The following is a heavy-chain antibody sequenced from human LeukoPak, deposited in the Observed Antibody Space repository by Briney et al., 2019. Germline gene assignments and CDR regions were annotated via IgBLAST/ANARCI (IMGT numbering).Heavy chain of an antibody. J-gene: IGHJ5*02. Sequence: QPGGSRRLSCAASGFTFSYYWMSWVRQAPGKGLEWVADIKQDGSEKYYVDSVKGRFTISRDNAKTSLYLQMNSLRADDTAVYYCATGGSWYMGSASDHWGQGTLVIVSS. V-gene: IGHV3-7*01. CDR3: ATGGSWYMGSASDH. CDR2: IKQDGSEK. CDR1: GFTFSYYW. D-gene: IGHD6-13*01.